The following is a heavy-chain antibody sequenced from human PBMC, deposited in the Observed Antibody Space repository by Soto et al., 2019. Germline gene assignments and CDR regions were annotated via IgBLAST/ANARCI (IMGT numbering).Heavy chain of an antibody. Sequence: PGGSLRLSCVASGFTFSTYWMDWVRQAPGKGLEWVANINQDGSEKHYVDSVKGRFTISRDNAKNSLYLQMSSLTAEDSALYYCERSLDYWGPGSLVTVFS. J-gene: IGHJ4*02. CDR1: GFTFSTYW. CDR3: ERSLDY. CDR2: INQDGSEK. V-gene: IGHV3-7*01.